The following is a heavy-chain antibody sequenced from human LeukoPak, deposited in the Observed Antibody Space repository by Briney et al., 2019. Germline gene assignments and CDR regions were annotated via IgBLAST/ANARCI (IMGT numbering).Heavy chain of an antibody. V-gene: IGHV1-2*02. CDR1: GYTLTGYY. Sequence: GASVKVSCKASGYTLTGYYMHWVRQAPGQGLEWMGWINPNSGGTNYAQKFQGRVTMTRDTSISTAYMELSRLRSDDTAVYYCARGEDIVVVVAADLDYWGQGTLVTVSS. J-gene: IGHJ4*02. D-gene: IGHD2-15*01. CDR2: INPNSGGT. CDR3: ARGEDIVVVVAADLDY.